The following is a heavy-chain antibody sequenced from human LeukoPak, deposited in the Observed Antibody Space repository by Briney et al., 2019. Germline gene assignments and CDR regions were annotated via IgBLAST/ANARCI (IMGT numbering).Heavy chain of an antibody. CDR2: TNHSGST. J-gene: IGHJ4*02. Sequence: KPSETLSLTCAVYGGSFSGYYWSWIRQPPGKGLEWIGETNHSGSTNYNPSLKSRVTISVDTSKNQFSLKLSSVTAADTAVYYCARGLDIVVVPAAMALTSPFDYWGQGTLVTVSP. CDR1: GGSFSGYY. CDR3: ARGLDIVVVPAAMALTSPFDY. D-gene: IGHD2-2*01. V-gene: IGHV4-34*01.